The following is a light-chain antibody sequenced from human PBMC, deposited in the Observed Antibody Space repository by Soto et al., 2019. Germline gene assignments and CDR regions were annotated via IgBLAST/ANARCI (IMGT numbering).Light chain of an antibody. CDR3: QQYGSSGT. CDR1: QSVSNNY. CDR2: GAS. J-gene: IGKJ1*01. V-gene: IGKV3-20*01. Sequence: EIVLTQSPGTLSLSPGERATLSCRASQSVSNNYLAWYQQKPGQAPRLLIYGASNRATGIPDRFSGSGSGTYFTLTISRLEPEDSAVYYCQQYGSSGTFGQGTKVEIK.